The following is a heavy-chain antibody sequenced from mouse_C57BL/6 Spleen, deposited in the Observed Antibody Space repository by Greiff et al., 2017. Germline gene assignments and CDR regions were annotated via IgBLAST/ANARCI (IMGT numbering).Heavy chain of an antibody. CDR2: IYPGSGST. J-gene: IGHJ2*01. D-gene: IGHD1-1*01. CDR1: GYTFTSYW. CDR3: ARWEDYGSSSGD. V-gene: IGHV1-55*01. Sequence: QVQLQQPGAELVKPGASVKMSCKASGYTFTSYWITWVKQRPGQGLEWIGDIYPGSGSTNYNEKFKSKATLTVDTSSSTAYMQLSSLTSEDSAVYYSARWEDYGSSSGDWGQGTTLTVSS.